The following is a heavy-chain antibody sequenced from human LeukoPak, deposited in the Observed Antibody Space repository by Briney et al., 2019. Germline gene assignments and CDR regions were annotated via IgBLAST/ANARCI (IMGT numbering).Heavy chain of an antibody. CDR3: ARMYSSSWYTPINAFDI. D-gene: IGHD6-13*01. Sequence: SETLSLTCTVSGGSVSSGSYYWSWIRQPPGKGLERIGYIYYSGSTNYNPSLKSRVTISVDTSKNQFSLKLSSVTAADTAVYYCARMYSSSWYTPINAFDIWGQGTMVTVSS. V-gene: IGHV4-61*01. CDR1: GGSVSSGSYY. CDR2: IYYSGST. J-gene: IGHJ3*02.